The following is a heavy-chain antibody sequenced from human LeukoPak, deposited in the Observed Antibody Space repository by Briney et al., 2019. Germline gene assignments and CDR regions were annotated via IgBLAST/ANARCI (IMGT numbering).Heavy chain of an antibody. CDR2: INPSGGNT. CDR3: ARDHMAAAGTDLVYYYYYMDV. Sequence: ASLTVSCKASGYTLTSYYMHWVRQAPGQGLEWMAIINPSGGNTIYAQNFQGRVTMTRDMSTSTVYMELSSLRCDDTAVYYCARDHMAAAGTDLVYYYYYMDVWGKGTTVTISS. J-gene: IGHJ6*03. CDR1: GYTLTSYY. V-gene: IGHV1-46*01. D-gene: IGHD6-13*01.